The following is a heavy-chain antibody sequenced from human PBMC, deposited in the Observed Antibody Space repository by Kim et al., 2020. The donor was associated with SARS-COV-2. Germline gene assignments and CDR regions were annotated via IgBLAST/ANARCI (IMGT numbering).Heavy chain of an antibody. V-gene: IGHV4-31*03. CDR1: GGSISSGGYY. J-gene: IGHJ3*02. Sequence: SETLSLTCTVSGGSISSGGYYWSWIRQHPGKGLEWIGFIYYSGSTYYNPSLKSRVTISVDTSKNQFSLKLSSVTAADTAVYYCARAEVTDAFDIWGQGTMVTVSS. CDR3: ARAEVTDAFDI. CDR2: IYYSGST.